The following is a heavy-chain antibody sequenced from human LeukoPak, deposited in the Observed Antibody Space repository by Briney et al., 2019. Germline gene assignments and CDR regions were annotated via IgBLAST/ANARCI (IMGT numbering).Heavy chain of an antibody. J-gene: IGHJ4*02. D-gene: IGHD3-10*01. Sequence: GASVKVSCKAYVFTFSNSDINWVRQAPGQGLEWMGWINTNNGHTNFQPRFQGRVTLTSDTSTTTVYMEMRSLTPDDTGMYYCVRGPRISAELLWGQGTLVTVSS. CDR3: VRGPRISAELL. CDR1: VFTFSNSD. V-gene: IGHV1-18*01. CDR2: INTNNGHT.